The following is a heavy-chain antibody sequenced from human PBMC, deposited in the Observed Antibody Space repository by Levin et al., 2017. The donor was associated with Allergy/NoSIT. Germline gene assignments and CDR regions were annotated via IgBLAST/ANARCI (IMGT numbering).Heavy chain of an antibody. D-gene: IGHD2-21*02. J-gene: IGHJ4*02. CDR2: IKQDGSEQ. Sequence: GESLKISCAASGFTFSRYWMTWVRQAPGKGLEWVANIKQDGSEQYYVDSVKGRFTISRDNAKNSLYLQINSLRDEDTAVYYCARDPRDLDYWGQGTLVTVSS. CDR3: ARDPRDLDY. V-gene: IGHV3-7*01. CDR1: GFTFSRYW.